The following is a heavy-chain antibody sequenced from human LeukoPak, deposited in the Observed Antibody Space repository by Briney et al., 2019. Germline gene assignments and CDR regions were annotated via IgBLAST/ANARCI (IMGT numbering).Heavy chain of an antibody. CDR2: ISPGGGSK. CDR3: AGGRDTAVAGPGGYFDY. D-gene: IGHD6-19*01. V-gene: IGHV3-11*01. Sequence: GGSLRLSCAAFGFTFTDYHMSWIRQAPGKGLVCVSYISPGGGSKYFADSVKGRFTISRDNAKNSLYLQMNSLTAEDTAVYYCAGGRDTAVAGPGGYFDYWAQGTLVTVSS. J-gene: IGHJ4*02. CDR1: GFTFTDYH.